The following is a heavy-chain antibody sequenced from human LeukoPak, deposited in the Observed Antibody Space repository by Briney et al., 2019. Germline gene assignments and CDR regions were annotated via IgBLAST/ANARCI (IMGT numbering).Heavy chain of an antibody. D-gene: IGHD6-13*01. V-gene: IGHV1-8*01. CDR3: ARAGAAAAGTGIDY. Sequence: GASVKVSCKASGYTFTSYDINWVRQATGQGLEWMGWMNPNSGNTGYAQKFQGRVTMTRNTSISTAYMELSSLRSEDTAVYYCARAGAAAAGTGIDYWGQGTLVTVSS. CDR2: MNPNSGNT. J-gene: IGHJ4*02. CDR1: GYTFTSYD.